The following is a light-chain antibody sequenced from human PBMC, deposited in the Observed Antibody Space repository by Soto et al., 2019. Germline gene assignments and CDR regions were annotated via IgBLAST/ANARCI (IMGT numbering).Light chain of an antibody. Sequence: QMTQSPSTLSGSVGDRVIITCRASQSISGWLAWYQQKPGKAPNLLIYDASSLESGVPSRFSGSGSGTEFTLTISSLQPDDFATYYCQQYYNFPRTFGQGTKVEI. J-gene: IGKJ1*01. CDR3: QQYYNFPRT. CDR2: DAS. V-gene: IGKV1-5*01. CDR1: QSISGW.